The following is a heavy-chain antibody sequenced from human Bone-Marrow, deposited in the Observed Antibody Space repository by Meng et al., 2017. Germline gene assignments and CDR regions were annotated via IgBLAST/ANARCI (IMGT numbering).Heavy chain of an antibody. CDR3: ARVMRPLNSGYTGYDFDY. D-gene: IGHD5-12*01. V-gene: IGHV1-2*02. CDR2: INPDSGDT. J-gene: IGHJ4*02. Sequence: ASVKVSCKASGYTFTGYYMHWVRQAPGQGLEWMGWINPDSGDTNYALRFQGRVTMTRDTSISTAYMELSRLRSDDTALYYRARVMRPLNSGYTGYDFDYWGQGTLVTVSS. CDR1: GYTFTGYY.